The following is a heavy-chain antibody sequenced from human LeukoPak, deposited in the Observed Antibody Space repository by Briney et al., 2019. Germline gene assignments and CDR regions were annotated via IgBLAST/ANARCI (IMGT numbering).Heavy chain of an antibody. J-gene: IGHJ4*02. D-gene: IGHD3-10*01. CDR2: ISSSSSTI. CDR1: GFTFSTNW. Sequence: PGGSLRLSCAASGFTFSTNWMTWVRQAPGNGLEWVSYISSSSSTIYYADSVKGRFTTSRDNAKNSLYLQMNSLRAEDTAVYYCARTSQNYYGSGSYSFDYWGQGTLVTVSS. CDR3: ARTSQNYYGSGSYSFDY. V-gene: IGHV3-48*04.